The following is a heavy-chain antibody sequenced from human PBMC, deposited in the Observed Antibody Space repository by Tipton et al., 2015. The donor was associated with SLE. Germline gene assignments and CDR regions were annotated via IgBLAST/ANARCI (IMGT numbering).Heavy chain of an antibody. Sequence: TLSLTCSVSGGSISTTDHYWGWIRQPPGKGLEWIGYIYYTGNTNYNPSLKSRVTMSVDTSKSQFSLKLTFVSAADTAIYYCARTEQGTGSYYRLVFEIWGQGTLVTVSS. CDR1: GGSISTTDHY. D-gene: IGHD3-10*01. CDR3: ARTEQGTGSYYRLVFEI. J-gene: IGHJ4*02. V-gene: IGHV4-61*05. CDR2: IYYTGNT.